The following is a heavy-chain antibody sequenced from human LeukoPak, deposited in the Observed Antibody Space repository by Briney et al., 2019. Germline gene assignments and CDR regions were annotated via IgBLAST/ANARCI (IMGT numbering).Heavy chain of an antibody. CDR1: GFIFSTYV. CDR2: INTSGGRT. Sequence: SGGSLRLSCAASGFIFSTYVMTWVRQVPGKGLEWVSSINTSGGRTHYADSVKGRFTISRDNSKNMLYLQMNSLRAEDTAVYYCAKGSDYDSKYYYYYMDVWGKGTTVTVSS. J-gene: IGHJ6*03. D-gene: IGHD3-22*01. CDR3: AKGSDYDSKYYYYYMDV. V-gene: IGHV3-23*01.